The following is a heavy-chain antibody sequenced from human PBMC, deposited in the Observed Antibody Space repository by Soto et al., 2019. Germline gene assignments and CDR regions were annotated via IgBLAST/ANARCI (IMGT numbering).Heavy chain of an antibody. Sequence: EVQLLESGGGLVQPGGALRLSCAASGFTFSSHAMSWVRQAPGKGLEWISSISAGSEGAYYADSVRGRFTISSDNSKNTPFLQMNSVIAKDTAVYYCARDLWSDLHWGQGTMVTVSS. D-gene: IGHD3-3*01. CDR1: GFTFSSHA. J-gene: IGHJ4*02. CDR2: ISAGSEGA. V-gene: IGHV3-23*01. CDR3: ARDLWSDLH.